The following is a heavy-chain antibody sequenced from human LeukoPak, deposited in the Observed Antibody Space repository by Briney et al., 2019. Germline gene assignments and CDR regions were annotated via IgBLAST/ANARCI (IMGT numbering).Heavy chain of an antibody. V-gene: IGHV1-69*13. Sequence: SVRVSCKASGGTFSSYAISWVRQAPGQGLEWMAGIIPIFGTANYAQKFQGRVTITADESTSTAYMELSSLRSEDTAVYYCARGPLGAAAAGTKAFDIWGQGTMVTVSS. J-gene: IGHJ3*02. CDR3: ARGPLGAAAAGTKAFDI. CDR1: GGTFSSYA. CDR2: IIPIFGTA. D-gene: IGHD6-13*01.